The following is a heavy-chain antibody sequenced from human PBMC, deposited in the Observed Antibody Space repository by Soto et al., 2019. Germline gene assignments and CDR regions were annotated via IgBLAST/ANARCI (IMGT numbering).Heavy chain of an antibody. CDR2: ISAYNGDT. J-gene: IGHJ4*02. CDR3: AISGRYYGGDTAY. Sequence: QVQLVQSGAEVKKPGASVNVSCKASGYTFTNYGFSWVRQAPGQGLELMGWISAYNGDTNFAQKFQGRVTLTTDTSTSTAYMELRSLRSDDTAVYYCAISGRYYGGDTAYWGQGTLVTVSS. V-gene: IGHV1-18*01. CDR1: GYTFTNYG. D-gene: IGHD2-21*02.